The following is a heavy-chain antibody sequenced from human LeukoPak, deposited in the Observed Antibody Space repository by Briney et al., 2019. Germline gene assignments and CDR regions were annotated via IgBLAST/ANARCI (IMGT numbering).Heavy chain of an antibody. CDR3: AREILGYDFWSGYSYYYYGMDV. Sequence: PGGSLRLSCAASGFTFSSYSMNWVRQAPGKGLEWVSSISSSSSYIYYADSVKGRFTISRDNAKNSLYLQMNSLRAEDTAVYYCAREILGYDFWSGYSYYYYGMDVWGQGTTVTVSS. V-gene: IGHV3-21*01. D-gene: IGHD3-3*01. CDR1: GFTFSSYS. J-gene: IGHJ6*02. CDR2: ISSSSSYI.